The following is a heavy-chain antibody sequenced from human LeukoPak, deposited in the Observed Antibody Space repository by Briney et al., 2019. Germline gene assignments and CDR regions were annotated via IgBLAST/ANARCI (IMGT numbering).Heavy chain of an antibody. V-gene: IGHV3-23*01. CDR2: VSGSGDNT. D-gene: IGHD5-18*01. CDR1: GFTFSSHA. J-gene: IGHJ6*03. Sequence: PGGSLRLSCAASGFTFSSHAMSWVRQAPGKGLEWVSAVSGSGDNTYYADSVKGRFTTSRDNSKNTLYLHMSSLRAEDTAVYYCACTAYYYYYLDVWGKGITVAVSS. CDR3: ACTAYYYYYLDV.